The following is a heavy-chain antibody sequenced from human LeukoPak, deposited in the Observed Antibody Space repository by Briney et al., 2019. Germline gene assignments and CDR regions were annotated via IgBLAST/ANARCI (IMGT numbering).Heavy chain of an antibody. CDR2: INHSGST. D-gene: IGHD3-10*01. V-gene: IGHV4-34*01. CDR1: GGSFSGYY. Sequence: PSETLSLTCAVYGGSFSGYYWSWIRQPPGKGLEWIGEINHSGSTHYNPSLKSRVTISVDTSKNQFSLKLSSVTAADTAVYYCARSRKYGSGSYYKPWYFDYWGQGTLVTVSS. J-gene: IGHJ4*02. CDR3: ARSRKYGSGSYYKPWYFDY.